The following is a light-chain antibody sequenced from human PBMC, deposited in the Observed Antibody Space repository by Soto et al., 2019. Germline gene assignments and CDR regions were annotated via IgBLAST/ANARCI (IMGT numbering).Light chain of an antibody. CDR1: QSVRSSD. V-gene: IGKV3D-20*02. CDR2: GAS. CDR3: QQRSNWPSIT. J-gene: IGKJ5*01. Sequence: EILLTQSPDTLSLSPGERATLSCGASQSVRSSDLAWYQQKPGQAPRLLVYGASGRAPGIPDRFSGSGSGTDFTLTINSLEPEDFAVYYCQQRSNWPSITFGQGTRLEI.